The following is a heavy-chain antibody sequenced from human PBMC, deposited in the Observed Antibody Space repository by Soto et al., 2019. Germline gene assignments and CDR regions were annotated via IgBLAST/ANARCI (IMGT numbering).Heavy chain of an antibody. CDR2: INAGNGNT. D-gene: IGHD3-22*01. J-gene: IGHJ5*02. V-gene: IGHV1-3*01. CDR3: ARDYYDSSGLNWFDP. CDR1: GYTFTSYA. Sequence: GASVKVFCKASGYTFTSYAMHWVRQAPGQRLEWMGWINAGNGNTKYSQKFQGRVTITRDTSASTAYMELSSLRSEDTAVYYCARDYYDSSGLNWFDPWGQGTLVTVSS.